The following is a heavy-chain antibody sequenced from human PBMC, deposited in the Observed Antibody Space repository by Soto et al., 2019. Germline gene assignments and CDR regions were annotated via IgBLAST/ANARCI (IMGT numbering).Heavy chain of an antibody. CDR1: DYTFTSYG. CDR2: ISAYNGNT. Sequence: GASVKVSCKASDYTFTSYGISWVRQAPGQGLEWMGWISAYNGNTNYAQKFQGRVTMTTDTSTSTAYMELKSLRSDDTAVYYCARVYDFWSGYHPNECFHHWGQGTLVTVSS. CDR3: ARVYDFWSGYHPNECFHH. V-gene: IGHV1-18*04. D-gene: IGHD3-3*01. J-gene: IGHJ1*01.